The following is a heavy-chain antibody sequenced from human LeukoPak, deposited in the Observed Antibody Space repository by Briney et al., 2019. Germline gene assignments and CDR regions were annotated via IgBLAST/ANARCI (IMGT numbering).Heavy chain of an antibody. CDR2: IIPIFGTA. CDR3: ARHRVAMATTSRPFHY. CDR1: GGTFSSYA. V-gene: IGHV1-69*13. D-gene: IGHD5-24*01. J-gene: IGHJ1*01. Sequence: SVKVSCKASGGTFSSYAISWVRQSPGHGREWRGGIIPIFGTANYPQKFQARVTITADETPSTAHMERSSLRSEDPPVYYCARHRVAMATTSRPFHYWGQGTLVRVSS.